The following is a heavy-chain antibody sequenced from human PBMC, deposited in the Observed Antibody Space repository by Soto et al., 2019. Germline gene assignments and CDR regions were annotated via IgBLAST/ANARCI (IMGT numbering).Heavy chain of an antibody. V-gene: IGHV3-23*01. Sequence: GGSLRLSCEASGLMFDKYAMSWVRQAPGKALEWVSAIGGNGESVYYGDSVKGRFTTSRDNYKNMLYLQLNSLIAEDTAVYYCAYRTGFDYWGQGARVTVSS. CDR2: IGGNGESV. CDR1: GLMFDKYA. J-gene: IGHJ4*02. CDR3: AYRTGFDY.